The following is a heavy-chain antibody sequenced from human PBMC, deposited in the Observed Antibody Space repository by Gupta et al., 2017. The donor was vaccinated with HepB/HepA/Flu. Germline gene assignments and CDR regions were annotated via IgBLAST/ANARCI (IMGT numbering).Heavy chain of an antibody. V-gene: IGHV4-34*02. J-gene: IGHJ4*02. CDR1: KVSLSDHY. CDR3: VRGLPRFGELFPYYFYY. CDR2: INRGGDT. Sequence: HVQLQQLGAGLLMPSETTSLTCAVVKVSLSDHYWTWIRQSPDKGLEWIGEINRGGDTNYNPALMGRVTISVDTSKNHFSLNLKSVTAADTAFYWCVRGLPRFGELFPYYFYYWGQGALVTVSS. D-gene: IGHD3-10*01.